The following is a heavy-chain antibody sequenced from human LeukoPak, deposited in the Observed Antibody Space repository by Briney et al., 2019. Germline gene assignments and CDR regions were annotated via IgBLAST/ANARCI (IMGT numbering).Heavy chain of an antibody. J-gene: IGHJ5*02. CDR3: ARRLRQNLFDP. D-gene: IGHD4-17*01. CDR1: GVSISSDY. V-gene: IGHV4-59*08. Sequence: PSETLSLTCTVSGVSISSDYWSWTRLPPGKGLEWIGYIYYSGSSNYNPSLKSRVTMSVDTSKNQFSLKLTSVTAADTAVYYCARRLRQNLFDPWGQGTLVTVSS. CDR2: IYYSGSS.